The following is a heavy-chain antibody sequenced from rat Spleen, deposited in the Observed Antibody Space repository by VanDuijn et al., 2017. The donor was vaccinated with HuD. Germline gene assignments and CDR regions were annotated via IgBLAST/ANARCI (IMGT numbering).Heavy chain of an antibody. CDR3: TTDTFYDGTYYPGGFDY. Sequence: EVQLVESGGGLVQPGRSLKLSCAASGFIFSDHYVALVRQAPGKRLEWVATLIYDASAPYYRDSVKGRFTISRDNAKTTLSLQMDSLRSEDTATYYCTTDTFYDGTYYPGGFDYWGQGVMVTVSS. CDR1: GFIFSDHY. D-gene: IGHD1-12*02. CDR2: LIYDASAP. J-gene: IGHJ2*01. V-gene: IGHV5-20*01.